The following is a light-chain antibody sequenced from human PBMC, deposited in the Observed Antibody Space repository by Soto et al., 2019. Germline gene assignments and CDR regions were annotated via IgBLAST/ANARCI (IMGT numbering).Light chain of an antibody. CDR1: QSLSNNIY. Sequence: EIGLTRSPGTVSGSPGERGTLSFMGGQSLSNNIYLAWYQQKPGQAPRLLIYGASSRATGIPNRFSGSGSGTDFTLTISRLEPEDFAVYYCQQYGNSPQTFGQGTKVDIK. CDR3: QQYGNSPQT. CDR2: GAS. V-gene: IGKV3-20*01. J-gene: IGKJ1*01.